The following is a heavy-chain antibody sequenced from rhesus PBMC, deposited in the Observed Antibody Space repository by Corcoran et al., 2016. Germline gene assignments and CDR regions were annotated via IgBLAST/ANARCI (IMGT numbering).Heavy chain of an antibody. J-gene: IGHJ4*01. V-gene: IGHV4-173*01. D-gene: IGHD3-3*01. CDR2: ISGSGGST. Sequence: QLQLQESGPGLVKPSETLSLTCAVSGGSISSNYWSWIRQPPGKGLEGIGRISGSGGSTDYNPSLKSRVTISTDTSKNQFSLKLSSVTAADTAVYYCAREGTYNFWTGYPFDYWGQGVLVTVSS. CDR1: GGSISSNY. CDR3: AREGTYNFWTGYPFDY.